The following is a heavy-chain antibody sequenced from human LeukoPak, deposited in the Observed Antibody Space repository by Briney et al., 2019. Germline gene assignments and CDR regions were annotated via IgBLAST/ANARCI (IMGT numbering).Heavy chain of an antibody. D-gene: IGHD2-21*02. J-gene: IGHJ1*01. CDR3: ARYYCAGVCYYFQH. Sequence: SETLSLTCTVSGGSISSYYWRWIRQPPGKGLEWIGYVYYSGSTNYNPSLKSRVTISVDTSKNQFSLKLSSVTAADTAVYYCARYYCAGVCYYFQHWGQGTLVTVSS. V-gene: IGHV4-59*13. CDR2: VYYSGST. CDR1: GGSISSYY.